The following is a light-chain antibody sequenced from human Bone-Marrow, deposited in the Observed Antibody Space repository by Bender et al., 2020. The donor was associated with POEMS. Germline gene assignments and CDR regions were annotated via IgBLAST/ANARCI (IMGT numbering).Light chain of an antibody. Sequence: QSVLTQPPSASGTPGQSVIISCSGTDSNFGGNNVNWYQHLPGSAPRLVVYSNYQRPSGVPARFSGSKSGTSASLTISGLQAEDEADYFCSSYSSTSTWVFGGGTKLTVL. CDR1: DSNFGGNN. CDR3: SSYSSTSTWV. J-gene: IGLJ3*02. V-gene: IGLV1-44*01. CDR2: SNY.